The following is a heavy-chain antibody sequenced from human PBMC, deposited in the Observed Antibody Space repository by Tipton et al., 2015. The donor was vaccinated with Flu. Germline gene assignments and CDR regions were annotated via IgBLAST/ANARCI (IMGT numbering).Heavy chain of an antibody. J-gene: IGHJ4*02. CDR3: ARGGTVTTFYY. V-gene: IGHV4-4*07. CDR2: THTNGNT. CDR1: GGSISRYY. D-gene: IGHD4-17*01. Sequence: GLVKPSETLSLTCTVSGGSISRYYWSWIRQSVGKGPEWIGRTHTNGNTNYNSSFGSRLTMSVDTSKSQFSMTLTSVTVADTAVYYCARGGTVTTFYYWGQGTLVTVSS.